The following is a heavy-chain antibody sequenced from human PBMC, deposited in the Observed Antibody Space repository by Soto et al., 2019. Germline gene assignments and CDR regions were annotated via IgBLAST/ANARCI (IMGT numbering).Heavy chain of an antibody. CDR3: ASPQRAAEGTMDY. D-gene: IGHD6-13*01. CDR1: GFTFSSYD. Sequence: PGGSLRLSCAASGFTFSSYDMNWVRQAPGKGLEWVSYISSSSSTIFYTDSVKGRFTISRDNSKNTLYLQMNSLRAEDTAVYYCASPQRAAEGTMDYWGQGTLVTVSS. CDR2: ISSSSSTI. J-gene: IGHJ4*02. V-gene: IGHV3-48*01.